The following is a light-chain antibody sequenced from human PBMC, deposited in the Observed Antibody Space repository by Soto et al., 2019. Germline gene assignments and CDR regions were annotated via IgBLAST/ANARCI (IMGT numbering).Light chain of an antibody. CDR3: MQALQTPWT. V-gene: IGKV2-28*01. Sequence: VMTQSPLSLPVTPGEPASISCRSSQSLLHSNGYNYLDWYLQKPGQSPRLLIYVGSNRASGVPDRFSGSGSGTDFTLKISRVEAEDVGVYYCMQALQTPWTFGQGTKVDIK. CDR1: QSLLHSNGYNY. CDR2: VGS. J-gene: IGKJ1*01.